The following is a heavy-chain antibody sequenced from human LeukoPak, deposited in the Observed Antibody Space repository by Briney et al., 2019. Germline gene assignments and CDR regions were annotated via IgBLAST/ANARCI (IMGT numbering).Heavy chain of an antibody. D-gene: IGHD3-22*01. Sequence: GGSLRLSCAASGFTVSSNYMSWVRQARGKGLEGVSVIYSGGSTYYADSVKGRFNISRENSKNTLYLQMNSLRAEDTAVYYCARGSSALLNAFDIWGQGTMVTVSS. J-gene: IGHJ3*02. CDR3: ARGSSALLNAFDI. V-gene: IGHV3-53*01. CDR2: IYSGGST. CDR1: GFTVSSNY.